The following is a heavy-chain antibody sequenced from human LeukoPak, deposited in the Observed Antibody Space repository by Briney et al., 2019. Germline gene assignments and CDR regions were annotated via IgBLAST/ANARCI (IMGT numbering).Heavy chain of an antibody. CDR3: ARVSAGYTSGWHFVY. V-gene: IGHV1-2*02. Sequence: ASVKVSCKASGYTYTAYYLHWVRQAPGQGLEWMGWINPNSGGTHYAQKFQGRVTMTRDTSISTVYMELSSLRSDDTAVYYCARVSAGYTSGWHFVYWGQGTLVTVSS. J-gene: IGHJ4*02. CDR2: INPNSGGT. D-gene: IGHD6-19*01. CDR1: GYTYTAYY.